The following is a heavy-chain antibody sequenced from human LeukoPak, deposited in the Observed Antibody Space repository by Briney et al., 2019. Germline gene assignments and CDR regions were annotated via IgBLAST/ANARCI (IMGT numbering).Heavy chain of an antibody. CDR1: GYTLTELS. D-gene: IGHD1-26*01. CDR2: FDPEDGET. J-gene: IGHJ4*02. Sequence: GASVKVSCKVSGYTLTELSMHWVRQAPGKGLEWMGGFDPEDGETIYAQKFQGRVTMTEDTPTDTAYMELSSLRSEDTAVYYCATAFGGGSYGDFDYWGQGTLVTVSS. CDR3: ATAFGGGSYGDFDY. V-gene: IGHV1-24*01.